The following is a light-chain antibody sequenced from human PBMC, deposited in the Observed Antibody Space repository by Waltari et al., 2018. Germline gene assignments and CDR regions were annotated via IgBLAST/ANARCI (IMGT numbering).Light chain of an antibody. J-gene: IGKJ1*01. CDR1: QSISTY. CDR3: QQTYSHFRT. V-gene: IGKV1-39*01. CDR2: AAS. Sequence: DIQMTQSPSSLSASVGDRVTITCRASQSISTYLNWYQQKPGKAPKLLIFAASSLQSGVPSRFRGSATWREFPLIISRLPPEDFATYYCQQTYSHFRTFGQGTKVEIK.